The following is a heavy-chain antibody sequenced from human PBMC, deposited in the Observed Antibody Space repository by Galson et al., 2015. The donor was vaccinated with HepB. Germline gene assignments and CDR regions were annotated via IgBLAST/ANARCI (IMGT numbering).Heavy chain of an antibody. D-gene: IGHD3-22*01. CDR2: IIPIFGTA. J-gene: IGHJ3*02. Sequence: QSGAEVKKPGASVKVSCKASGGTFSSYAISWVRQAPGQGLEWMGGIIPIFGTANYAQKFQGRVTITADESTSTAYMELSSLRSEDTAVYYCARVGDYYDSSGYFGAFDIWGQGTMVTVSS. CDR1: GGTFSSYA. CDR3: ARVGDYYDSSGYFGAFDI. V-gene: IGHV1-69*13.